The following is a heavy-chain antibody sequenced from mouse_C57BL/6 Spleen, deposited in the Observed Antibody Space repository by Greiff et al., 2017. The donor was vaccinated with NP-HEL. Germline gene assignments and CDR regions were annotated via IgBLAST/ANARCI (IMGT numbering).Heavy chain of an antibody. CDR2: ISYDGSN. D-gene: IGHD1-1*01. CDR3: ARGLYYGSSSFAY. CDR1: GYSITSGYY. V-gene: IGHV3-6*01. Sequence: EVQLQQSGPGLVKPSQSLSLTCSVTGYSITSGYYWNWIRQFPGNKLEWMGYISYDGSNNYNPSLKNRISITRDTSKNQFFLKLNSVTTEDTATYYCARGLYYGSSSFAYWGQGTLVTVSA. J-gene: IGHJ3*01.